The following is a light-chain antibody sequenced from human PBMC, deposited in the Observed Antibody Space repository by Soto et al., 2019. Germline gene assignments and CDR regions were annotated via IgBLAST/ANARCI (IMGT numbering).Light chain of an antibody. CDR3: KQYYTYPWT. Sequence: DIQMTQSPSALSASVGDRVSITCRASQKTNNWLAWYQQKPGKAPKILIYKASSLESGVPSRFSGSGSGTEFTLTISSLQPDDFATYFCKQYYTYPWTFGQGTKVEIK. CDR1: QKTNNW. V-gene: IGKV1-5*03. CDR2: KAS. J-gene: IGKJ1*01.